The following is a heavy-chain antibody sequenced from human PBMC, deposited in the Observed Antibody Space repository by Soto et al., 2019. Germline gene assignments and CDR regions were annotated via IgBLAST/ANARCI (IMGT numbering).Heavy chain of an antibody. J-gene: IGHJ4*02. CDR3: AAGGGPPRYY. D-gene: IGHD1-26*01. V-gene: IGHV4-30-2*01. CDR2: IYHSGST. Sequence: QLQLQESGSGLVKPSQTLSLTCAVSGGSISSGGYSWSWIRQPPGKGLEWIGYIYHSGSTYYNPCLKSRVPRSVDRSKNQFSLKLSSVTAADTAVYYCAAGGGPPRYYWGQGTLVTVSS. CDR1: GGSISSGGYS.